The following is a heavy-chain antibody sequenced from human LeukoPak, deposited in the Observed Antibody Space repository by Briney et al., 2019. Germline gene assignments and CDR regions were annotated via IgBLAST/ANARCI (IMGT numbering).Heavy chain of an antibody. V-gene: IGHV4-59*08. Sequence: SETLSLTCTVSGGSISSYYWSWIRQPPGKGLEWIGYIYYSGSTNYNPSLKSRVTISVDTSKNQSSLKLSSVTAADTAVYYCARQQLGYYDILTGYYGDPVLFDYWGQGTLVTVSS. J-gene: IGHJ4*02. D-gene: IGHD3-9*01. CDR1: GGSISSYY. CDR2: IYYSGST. CDR3: ARQQLGYYDILTGYYGDPVLFDY.